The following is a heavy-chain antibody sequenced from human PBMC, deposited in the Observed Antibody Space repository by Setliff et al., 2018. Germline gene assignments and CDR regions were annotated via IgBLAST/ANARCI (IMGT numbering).Heavy chain of an antibody. CDR3: ARGPKDFVVVAAAHRFDN. CDR1: GYSFINYG. V-gene: IGHV1-18*01. CDR2: NSV. Sequence: GASVKVSCKTSGYSFINYGINWVRQAPGQGLEWMGWNSVYARKFQDRVTMTIDTPTSTAYMELRSLRSDDTAVYYCARGPKDFVVVAAAHRFDNWGQGTLVTVSS. D-gene: IGHD2-2*01. J-gene: IGHJ4*02.